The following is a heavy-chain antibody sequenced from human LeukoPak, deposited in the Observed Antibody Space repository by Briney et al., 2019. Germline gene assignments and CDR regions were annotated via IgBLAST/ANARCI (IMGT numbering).Heavy chain of an antibody. CDR3: ARDIRYYGSGSYFDP. Sequence: PGRSLRLSCAASGFTFSSYGMHWVRQAPGKGLERVAVISYDGSNKYYADSVKGRFTISRDNSKNTLYLQMNSLRAEDTAVYYCARDIRYYGSGSYFDPWGQGTLVTVSS. CDR1: GFTFSSYG. V-gene: IGHV3-30*03. D-gene: IGHD3-10*01. CDR2: ISYDGSNK. J-gene: IGHJ5*02.